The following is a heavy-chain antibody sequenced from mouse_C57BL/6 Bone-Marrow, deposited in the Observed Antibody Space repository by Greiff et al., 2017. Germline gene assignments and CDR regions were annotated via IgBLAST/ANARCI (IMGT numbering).Heavy chain of an antibody. Sequence: VKLMESGAELAKPGASVKLSCKASGYTFTSYGISWVKQRTGQGLEWIGEIYPRSGNPYYNEKFKGKATLTADKSSSTAYMELRSLTSEDSAVYFCARGYYGSSLNWYFDVWGTGTTVTVSS. CDR1: GYTFTSYG. CDR2: IYPRSGNP. D-gene: IGHD1-1*01. CDR3: ARGYYGSSLNWYFDV. V-gene: IGHV1-81*01. J-gene: IGHJ1*03.